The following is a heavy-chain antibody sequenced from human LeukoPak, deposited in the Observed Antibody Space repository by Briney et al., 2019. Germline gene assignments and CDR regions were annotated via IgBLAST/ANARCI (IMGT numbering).Heavy chain of an antibody. J-gene: IGHJ1*01. CDR3: ASYRYSSSWYEKDSEYFQH. CDR1: GFTFSSYW. Sequence: GGSLRLSCAASGFTFSSYWMHWVRQAPGKGLVWVSRINSDGSSTSYADSVKGRFTISRDNAKNTLYLQMNSLRAEDTAVYYCASYRYSSSWYEKDSEYFQHWGQGTLVTVSS. CDR2: INSDGSST. D-gene: IGHD6-13*01. V-gene: IGHV3-74*01.